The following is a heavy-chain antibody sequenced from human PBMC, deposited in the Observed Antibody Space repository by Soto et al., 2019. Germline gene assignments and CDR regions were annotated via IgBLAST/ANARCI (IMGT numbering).Heavy chain of an antibody. CDR3: STTFGCQPQYYYYYYGMDV. CDR1: GFTFSNAW. D-gene: IGHD3-16*01. Sequence: PGGSLRLSCAASGFTFSNAWMSWVRQAPGKGLEWVGRIKSKTDGGTTDYAAPVKGRFTISRDDSKNTLYLQMNSLKTEDTAVVFLSTTFGCQPQYYYYYYGMDVWGQGTTVTVSS. V-gene: IGHV3-15*01. J-gene: IGHJ6*02. CDR2: IKSKTDGGTT.